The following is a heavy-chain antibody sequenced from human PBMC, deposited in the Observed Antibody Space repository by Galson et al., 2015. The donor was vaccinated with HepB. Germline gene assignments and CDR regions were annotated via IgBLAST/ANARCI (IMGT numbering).Heavy chain of an antibody. CDR1: GFTVSSNY. J-gene: IGHJ3*02. Sequence: SLRLSCAASGFTVSSNYMSWVRQAPGKGLEWVSVIYSGGSTYYADSVKGRFTISRDNSKNTLYLQMNSLRAEDTAVYYCARDRKSSGWYEEGVAFDIWGQGTMVTVSS. V-gene: IGHV3-66*01. CDR3: ARDRKSSGWYEEGVAFDI. CDR2: IYSGGST. D-gene: IGHD6-19*01.